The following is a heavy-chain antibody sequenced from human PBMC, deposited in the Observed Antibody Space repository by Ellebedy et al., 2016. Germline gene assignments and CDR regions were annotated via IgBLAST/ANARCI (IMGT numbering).Heavy chain of an antibody. CDR1: GGTFSSYA. J-gene: IGHJ5*02. CDR3: ARDNYVAIAAAGTTDWFDP. Sequence: ASVKVSCKASGGTFSSYAISWVRQAPGQGLEWMGGIIPIFGTANYAQKFQGRVTITADESTSTAYMELSSLRSEDTAVYYCARDNYVAIAAAGTTDWFDPWGQGTLVTVSS. V-gene: IGHV1-69*13. CDR2: IIPIFGTA. D-gene: IGHD6-13*01.